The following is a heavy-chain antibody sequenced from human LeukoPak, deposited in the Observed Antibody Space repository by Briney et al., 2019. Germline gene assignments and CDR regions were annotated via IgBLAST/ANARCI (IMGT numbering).Heavy chain of an antibody. CDR3: ARHHYYGSGSYYYFDY. D-gene: IGHD3-10*01. CDR1: GFTFSSYS. Sequence: PGGSLRLSCAASGFTFSSYSMNWVRQPPGKGLEWIGEINHSGSTNYNPSLKSRVTISVDTSKNQFSLKLSSVTAADTAVYYCARHHYYGSGSYYYFDYWGQGTLVTVSS. CDR2: INHSGST. V-gene: IGHV4-34*01. J-gene: IGHJ4*02.